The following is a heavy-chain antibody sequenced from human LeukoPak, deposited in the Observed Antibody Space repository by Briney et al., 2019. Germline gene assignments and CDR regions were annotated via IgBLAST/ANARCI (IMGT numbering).Heavy chain of an antibody. J-gene: IGHJ4*02. CDR1: GFTFSSYA. Sequence: GGSLRLSCAASGFTFSSYAMHWVRQAPGKGLEWVAVISYDGSNKYYADSVKGRFTISRDNANNSLYLHMNNLRAEDTAVYYCVRDFFGYTDDYQRGDFDCWGQGTLVAVSS. V-gene: IGHV3-30-3*01. CDR2: ISYDGSNK. D-gene: IGHD5-18*01. CDR3: VRDFFGYTDDYQRGDFDC.